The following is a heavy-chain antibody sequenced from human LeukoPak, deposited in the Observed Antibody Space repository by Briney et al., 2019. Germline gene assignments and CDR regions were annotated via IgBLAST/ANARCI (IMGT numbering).Heavy chain of an antibody. CDR3: AKNTQYSGYYDC. J-gene: IGHJ4*02. D-gene: IGHD6-6*01. CDR2: ISDSGGIT. V-gene: IGHV3-23*01. Sequence: GGSLRLSCAASGFTFSSYPMTWVRQAPGKGPEWVSFISDSGGITYYADSVKGRFTISRDNSKNTLYLQMNSLRAEDTAVYYCAKNTQYSGYYDCWGQGTLVAVSS. CDR1: GFTFSSYP.